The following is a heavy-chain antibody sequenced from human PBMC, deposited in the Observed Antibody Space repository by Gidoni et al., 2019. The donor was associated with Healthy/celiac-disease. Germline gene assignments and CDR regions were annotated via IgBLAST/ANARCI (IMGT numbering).Heavy chain of an antibody. D-gene: IGHD6-13*01. CDR3: AKDEKIPLAAAGTARPFAFDI. V-gene: IGHV3-9*01. CDR1: GFTFDDSA. Sequence: EVQLVESGGGLVQPGRSLRLSCAASGFTFDDSAMHWVRQAPGKGLEWVSGISWNSGSIGYADSVKGRFTISRDNAKNSLYLQMNSLRAEDTALYYCAKDEKIPLAAAGTARPFAFDIWGQGTMVTVSS. J-gene: IGHJ3*02. CDR2: ISWNSGSI.